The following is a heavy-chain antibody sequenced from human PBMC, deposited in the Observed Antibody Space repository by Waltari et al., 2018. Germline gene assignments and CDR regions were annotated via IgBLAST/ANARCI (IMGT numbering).Heavy chain of an antibody. CDR1: GVSISTSRYS. D-gene: IGHD1-7*01. CDR2: LHYGGSS. Sequence: QLQLQESGPGLVNPSETLSLTCTVSGVSISTSRYSGGWIRQPPGKGLDWIGSLHYGGSSYFNPSLKSRVTISVDTSKNQFSLKLTSVTAADTAVYYCATLPIPLELWYFDLWGRGTLVTVSS. CDR3: ATLPIPLELWYFDL. J-gene: IGHJ2*01. V-gene: IGHV4-39*01.